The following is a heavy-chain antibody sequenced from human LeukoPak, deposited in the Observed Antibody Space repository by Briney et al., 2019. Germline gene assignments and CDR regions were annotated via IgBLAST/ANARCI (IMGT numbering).Heavy chain of an antibody. CDR1: GYSISNAFH. CDR3: VRGVTD. D-gene: IGHD4-23*01. Sequence: SETLSLTCTVSGYSISNAFHWCWIRQPPGKGLEWIGNFYYTGDTNYDTSLRSRLTISVDTYKNQLSLELRSVTAADTAVYYCVRGVTDWGQGTLVTVSS. V-gene: IGHV4-38-2*02. CDR2: FYYTGDT. J-gene: IGHJ4*02.